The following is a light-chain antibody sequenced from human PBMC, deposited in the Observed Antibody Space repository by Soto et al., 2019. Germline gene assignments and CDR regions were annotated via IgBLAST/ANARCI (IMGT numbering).Light chain of an antibody. Sequence: DIVLTQSPATLSLSPGETATLSCRASQSVSGYIGWYQQKPGQAPRLLIYDASSRAAGIPDRFSRSGSGTDFTLTITRLDPEDFAVYHCQQYDGSPRTFGQGTKVDIK. CDR3: QQYDGSPRT. CDR1: QSVSGY. V-gene: IGKV3-20*01. J-gene: IGKJ1*01. CDR2: DAS.